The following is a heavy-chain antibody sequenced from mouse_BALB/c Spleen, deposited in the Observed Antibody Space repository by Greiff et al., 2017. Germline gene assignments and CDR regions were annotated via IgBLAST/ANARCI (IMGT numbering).Heavy chain of an antibody. J-gene: IGHJ1*01. CDR1: GYTFTDYY. CDR3: AREGFITTGTTRYFDV. CDR2: IYPGSGNT. V-gene: IGHV1-84*02. D-gene: IGHD1-2*01. Sequence: VQLVESGPELVKPGASVKISCTASGYTFTDYYINWVKQKPGQGLEWIGWIYPGSGNTKYNEKFKGKATLTVDTSSSTAYMQLSSLTSEDTAVYFCAREGFITTGTTRYFDVWGAGTTVTVSS.